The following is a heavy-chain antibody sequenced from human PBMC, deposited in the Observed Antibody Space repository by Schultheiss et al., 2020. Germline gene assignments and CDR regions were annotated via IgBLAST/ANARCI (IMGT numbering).Heavy chain of an antibody. CDR1: GGSFSGYY. Sequence: GSLRLSCAVYGGSFSGYYWSWIRQPPGKGLEWIGEINHSGSTNYNPSLQSRVTISVDTSKNQFSLRLNSVTAADTAVYYCARGPPRYGDYYAFDIWGQGTMV. J-gene: IGHJ3*02. CDR2: INHSGST. V-gene: IGHV4-34*01. CDR3: ARGPPRYGDYYAFDI. D-gene: IGHD4-17*01.